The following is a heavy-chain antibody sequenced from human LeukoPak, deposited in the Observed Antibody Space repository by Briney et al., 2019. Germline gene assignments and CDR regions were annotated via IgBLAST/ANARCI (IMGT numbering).Heavy chain of an antibody. CDR1: GYTFNIYG. D-gene: IGHD5-24*01. Sequence: GASVKVSCKASGYTFNIYGISWVRQAPGQGLEWMGWIGTENAYTIYAEKFQGRVTLTTDTSTTTVHMELRSLRSDDTAVYYCARDRERGFDYWGQGSLVTVSS. J-gene: IGHJ4*02. V-gene: IGHV1-18*01. CDR2: IGTENAYT. CDR3: ARDRERGFDY.